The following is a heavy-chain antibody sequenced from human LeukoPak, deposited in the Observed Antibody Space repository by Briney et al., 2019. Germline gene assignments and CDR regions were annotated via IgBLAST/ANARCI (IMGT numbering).Heavy chain of an antibody. CDR1: GGTFSSYA. CDR3: ARAVLYYYDSSGYFPFDY. V-gene: IGHV1-69*06. Sequence: GASVKVSCKASGGTFSSYAISWVRQAPGQGLEWMGGIIPIFGTANYAQKFQGRVTITADKSTSTAYMELSSLRSEDTAVYYCARAVLYYYDSSGYFPFDYWGQGTLVTVSS. J-gene: IGHJ4*02. D-gene: IGHD3-22*01. CDR2: IIPIFGTA.